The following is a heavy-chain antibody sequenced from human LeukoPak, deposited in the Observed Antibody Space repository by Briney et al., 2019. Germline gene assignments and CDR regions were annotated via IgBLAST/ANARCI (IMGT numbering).Heavy chain of an antibody. V-gene: IGHV4-59*08. Sequence: SETLSLTCTVSGGCISSYYWSWIRQPPGKGLERIGYIYYSGSTNYNPSLKSRVTISVDTSKNQFSLKLSSVTATDTAVYYCARRVTVVTLYFDYWGQGTLVTVSS. CDR3: ARRVTVVTLYFDY. D-gene: IGHD4-23*01. CDR1: GGCISSYY. CDR2: IYYSGST. J-gene: IGHJ4*02.